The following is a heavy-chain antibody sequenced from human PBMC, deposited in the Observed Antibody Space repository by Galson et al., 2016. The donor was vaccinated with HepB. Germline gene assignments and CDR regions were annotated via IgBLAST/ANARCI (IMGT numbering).Heavy chain of an antibody. CDR1: GGSFISNY. CDR2: VNHGGLT. D-gene: IGHD3-16*01. Sequence: SETLSLTCAVNGGSFISNYWTWIRQTPGRGLEWIGEVNHGGLTKYNPSLKSRREMSVAKAKRQVSLTLTSVTAADTGVYFCARKRESGWGMMLEVGGLDVWGQGTAVIVSS. CDR3: ARKRESGWGMMLEVGGLDV. V-gene: IGHV4-34*01. J-gene: IGHJ6*02.